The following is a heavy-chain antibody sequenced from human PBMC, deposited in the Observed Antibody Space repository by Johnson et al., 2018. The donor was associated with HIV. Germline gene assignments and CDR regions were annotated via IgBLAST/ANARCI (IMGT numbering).Heavy chain of an antibody. Sequence: VQLVESGGGLIQPGGSLRLSCAASGFTVSSNYMSWVRQAPGQGLEWVSVIGTAGDTYYPGSVKGRFTISRENAKNSLYLQMNSLRAGDTAVYYCAKDLNYGSGPVDIWGQGTMVTVSS. J-gene: IGHJ3*02. CDR2: IGTAGDT. V-gene: IGHV3-13*01. CDR3: AKDLNYGSGPVDI. D-gene: IGHD3-10*01. CDR1: GFTVSSNY.